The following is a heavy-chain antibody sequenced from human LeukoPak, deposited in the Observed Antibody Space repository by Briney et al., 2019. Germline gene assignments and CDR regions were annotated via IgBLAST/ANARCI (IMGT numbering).Heavy chain of an antibody. CDR1: GYTFTGYY. D-gene: IGHD3-10*01. Sequence: ASVKVSCKASGYTFTGYYMHWVRQAPGQGLEWMGWINPNSGGTNYAQKFQGWVTMTRDTSISTAYMELSRLRSDDTAVYYCARSLWFGELLPSYYFDYRGQGTLVTVSP. V-gene: IGHV1-2*04. CDR2: INPNSGGT. J-gene: IGHJ4*02. CDR3: ARSLWFGELLPSYYFDY.